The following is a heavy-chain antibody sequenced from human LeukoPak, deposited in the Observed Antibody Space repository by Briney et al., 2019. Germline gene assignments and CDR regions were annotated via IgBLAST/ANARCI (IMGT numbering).Heavy chain of an antibody. Sequence: PGGSLRLSCAASGFTFSSYGMHWVRQAPGKGLEWVAFIRYDGSNKYYADSVKGRFTISRDNSKNMLYLQMNSLRAEDTAVYYCAARGYSGYDGRPFDYWGQGTLVTVSS. CDR2: IRYDGSNK. J-gene: IGHJ4*02. V-gene: IGHV3-30*02. CDR3: AARGYSGYDGRPFDY. CDR1: GFTFSSYG. D-gene: IGHD5-12*01.